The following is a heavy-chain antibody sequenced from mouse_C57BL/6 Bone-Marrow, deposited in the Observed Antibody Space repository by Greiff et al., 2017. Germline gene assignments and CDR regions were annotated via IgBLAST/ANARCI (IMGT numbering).Heavy chain of an antibody. D-gene: IGHD2-12*01. J-gene: IGHJ2*01. CDR2: IYPRSGNT. V-gene: IGHV1-81*01. CDR3: ARLRLDY. CDR1: GYTFTSYG. Sequence: VKLVESGAELARPGASVKLSCKASGYTFTSYGISWVKQRTGQGLEWIGEIYPRSGNTYYNEKFKGKATLTADKSSSTAYMKLRSLTSADSAVYICARLRLDYWGQGTTLTVSS.